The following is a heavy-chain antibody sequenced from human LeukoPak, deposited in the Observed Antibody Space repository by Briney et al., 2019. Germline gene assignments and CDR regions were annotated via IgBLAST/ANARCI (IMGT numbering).Heavy chain of an antibody. D-gene: IGHD5-18*01. CDR1: GFTFSSYW. V-gene: IGHV3-7*01. CDR2: IKQDGSEK. J-gene: IGHJ4*02. CDR3: ARDRRTRYSYGSFDY. Sequence: GGSLRLSCAASGFTFSSYWMSWVRQAPGKGLEWVANIKQDGSEKYYVDSVKGRFTISRDNAKNSLYLQMNSLRAEDTAVYYCARDRRTRYSYGSFDYWGRGTLVPVSS.